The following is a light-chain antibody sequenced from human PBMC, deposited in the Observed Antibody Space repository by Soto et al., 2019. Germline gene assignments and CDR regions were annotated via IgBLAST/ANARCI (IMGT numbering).Light chain of an antibody. V-gene: IGKV1-5*01. J-gene: IGKJ1*01. Sequence: DIHMTRSPSSRSGSVGGRGTMTVRASQDISSYLAWYQQRPGKAPKLLIYAASTLERGVPSRFSGSGSGTEFTLTISSLRTDDFATYYCQQYNTYMTFGHGTKVDIK. CDR2: AAS. CDR1: QDISSY. CDR3: QQYNTYMT.